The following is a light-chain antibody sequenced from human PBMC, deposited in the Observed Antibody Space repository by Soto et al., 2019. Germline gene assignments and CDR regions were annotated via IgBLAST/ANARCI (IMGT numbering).Light chain of an antibody. V-gene: IGLV2-8*01. CDR1: RSDVGGYDY. J-gene: IGLJ1*01. CDR3: GSYAGNNNYV. Sequence: QSALTQPPSASGSPGQSVTISCTGTRSDVGGYDYVSWYQQHPGKVPKLMIYEVSKRPSGVPDRFSGSKSGNTASLTVSGLQADDEAEYYCGSYAGNNNYVFGTGTKVTVL. CDR2: EVS.